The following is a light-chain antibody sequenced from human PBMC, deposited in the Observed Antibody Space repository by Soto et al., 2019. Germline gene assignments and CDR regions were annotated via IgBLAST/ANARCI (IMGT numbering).Light chain of an antibody. CDR1: SSDVGSYNL. CDR2: EVS. Sequence: QSALTQPASVSGSPGQSITISCTGTSSDVGSYNLVSWYQQHPGKAPKLMIYEVSKRPSGVSNRFSGSKSGTSATLGITGLQTGDEADYYCGTWDSSLSGFVFGTGTKVTVL. J-gene: IGLJ1*01. CDR3: GTWDSSLSGFV. V-gene: IGLV2-14*02.